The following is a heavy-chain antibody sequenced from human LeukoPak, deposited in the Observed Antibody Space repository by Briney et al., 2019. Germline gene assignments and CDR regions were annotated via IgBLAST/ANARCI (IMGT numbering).Heavy chain of an antibody. J-gene: IGHJ4*02. Sequence: GGSLRLSCAASGFTFSSYAINWVRQAPGKGLEWVSGISDSGGSTRYADSVKGRFTISRDNSRNTLYLQMNSLRAEDTAVYYCAKDSTFDYWDQGTLVTVSS. CDR3: AKDSTFDY. CDR2: ISDSGGST. V-gene: IGHV3-23*01. CDR1: GFTFSSYA.